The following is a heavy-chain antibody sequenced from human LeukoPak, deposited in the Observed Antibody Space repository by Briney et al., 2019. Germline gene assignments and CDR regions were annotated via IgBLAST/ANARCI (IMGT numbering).Heavy chain of an antibody. V-gene: IGHV1-69*10. D-gene: IGHD2-2*02. CDR2: IIPVRGQP. CDR1: GSTFSSYT. J-gene: IGHJ6*03. Sequence: SVKVSCKASGSTFSSYTFSWVRQAPGQGLGWMGGIIPVRGQPIYAQKFLDRLTITADESTSTAYMDLRSLRPEDTAVYFCARDGGYTAHYYYYMGVWGKGTTVIVSS. CDR3: ARDGGYTAHYYYYMGV.